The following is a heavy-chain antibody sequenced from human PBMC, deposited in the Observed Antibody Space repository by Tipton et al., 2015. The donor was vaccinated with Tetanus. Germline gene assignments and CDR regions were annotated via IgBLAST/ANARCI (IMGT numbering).Heavy chain of an antibody. CDR1: GGSFSTYV. CDR2: IIPSGGNT. D-gene: IGHD1-26*01. Sequence: QLVQSGAEVKKPGSSVKVSCETSGGSFSTYVTSWVRQAPGQGLEWMGIIIPSGGNTRHAQKFQGRVTMTRDTSTSTVYMELSSLRSEDTAVYYCARDGGSYYTDYWGQGTLVTVSS. J-gene: IGHJ4*02. CDR3: ARDGGSYYTDY. V-gene: IGHV1-46*01.